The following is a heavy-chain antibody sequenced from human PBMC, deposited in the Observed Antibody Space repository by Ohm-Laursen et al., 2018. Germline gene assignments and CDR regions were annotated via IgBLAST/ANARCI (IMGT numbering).Heavy chain of an antibody. CDR3: AKDLASRIYSSGWLPYYFDY. CDR1: GFTFSSYA. J-gene: IGHJ4*02. CDR2: LSGSGHDT. V-gene: IGHV3-23*01. D-gene: IGHD6-19*01. Sequence: SLRLSCSASGFTFSSYAMSWVRQAPEKGLEWVSGLSGSGHDTYYTDSVKGRFTISRDNSKNTLYLQMNSLRAEDTAVYYCAKDLASRIYSSGWLPYYFDYWGQGTLVTVSS.